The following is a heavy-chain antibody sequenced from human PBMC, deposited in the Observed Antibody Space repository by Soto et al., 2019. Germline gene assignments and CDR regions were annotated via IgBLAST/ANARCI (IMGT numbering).Heavy chain of an antibody. Sequence: DLEESGGALVQPGGSLRLSCAGSGFTFSNFWMHWVREAPGKGLVWVARINTDGSVTSHADSVKGRFTISRDNAKSTLYLQMNSLREEDSAMYYCARQTGLGATNYWGRGTLVTVSS. D-gene: IGHD1-26*01. V-gene: IGHV3-74*01. CDR3: ARQTGLGATNY. CDR1: GFTFSNFW. J-gene: IGHJ4*02. CDR2: INTDGSVT.